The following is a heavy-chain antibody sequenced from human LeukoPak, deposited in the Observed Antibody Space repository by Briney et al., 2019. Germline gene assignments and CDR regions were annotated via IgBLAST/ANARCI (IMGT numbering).Heavy chain of an antibody. J-gene: IGHJ6*03. CDR3: VRETPIAVAGTIYFYFYMDV. Sequence: GGSLRLSCAASGFNFDDYGMSWVRQAPGKGLEWVSGINWNSGSTGYADSVQGRFTISRDNAKNSLYLQMSSLRAEDTALYYCVRETPIAVAGTIYFYFYMDVWGKGTTVTVSS. CDR1: GFNFDDYG. D-gene: IGHD6-19*01. CDR2: INWNSGST. V-gene: IGHV3-20*04.